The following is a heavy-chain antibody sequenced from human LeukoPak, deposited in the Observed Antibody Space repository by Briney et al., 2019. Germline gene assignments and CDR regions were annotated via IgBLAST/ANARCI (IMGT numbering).Heavy chain of an antibody. V-gene: IGHV1-69*13. CDR2: IIPIFGTA. J-gene: IGHJ5*02. Sequence: EASVKVSCKASGGTFSSYAISWVRQAPGQGLEWMGGIIPIFGTANYAQKFQGRVTITADESTSTAYMELSSLRSKDTAVYYCARTAKSFRYCSSTSCYLERNWFDPWGQGTLVTVSS. D-gene: IGHD2-2*01. CDR3: ARTAKSFRYCSSTSCYLERNWFDP. CDR1: GGTFSSYA.